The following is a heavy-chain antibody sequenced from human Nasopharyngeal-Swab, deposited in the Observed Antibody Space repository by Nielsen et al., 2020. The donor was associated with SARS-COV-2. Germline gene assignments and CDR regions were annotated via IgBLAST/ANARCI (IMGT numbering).Heavy chain of an antibody. CDR2: IWYDGSNK. Sequence: GGSLRLSCAAPGFTFSNYGMHWVRQAPGKGLEWVALIWYDGSNKYYADSVKGRFTISRDNSKNTLYLQKNSLRAEDTAVYYCARGGWLQIITYFDLWGRGTLVTVSS. D-gene: IGHD5-24*01. CDR3: ARGGWLQIITYFDL. J-gene: IGHJ2*01. CDR1: GFTFSNYG. V-gene: IGHV3-33*01.